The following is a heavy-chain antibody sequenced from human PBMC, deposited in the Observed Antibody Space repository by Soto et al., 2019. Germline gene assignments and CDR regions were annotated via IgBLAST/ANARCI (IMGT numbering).Heavy chain of an antibody. CDR3: ARHQSHSSSYVDP. J-gene: IGHJ5*02. CDR1: GGSISSSSDY. Sequence: SETLSLTCTVSGGSISSSSDYWGWIRQPPGKGLEWIGSIYYSGSTYYNPSLKSRVTISVDTSKNQFSLKLSSVTAADTAVYYCARHQSHSSSYVDPWGQGTLVTVSS. D-gene: IGHD6-13*01. CDR2: IYYSGST. V-gene: IGHV4-39*01.